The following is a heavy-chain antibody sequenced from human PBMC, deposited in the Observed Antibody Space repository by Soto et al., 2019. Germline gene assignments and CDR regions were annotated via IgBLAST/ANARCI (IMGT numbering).Heavy chain of an antibody. J-gene: IGHJ3*02. Sequence: ASVKVSCKVSGYTLTELSMHWVRQAPGKGLEWMGGFDPEDGETIYAQKFQGRVTMTEDTSTDTAYMELSSLRSEDTAVYYCATGLYCSSTSCYSEEAFDIWGQGTMVTVSS. CDR3: ATGLYCSSTSCYSEEAFDI. V-gene: IGHV1-24*01. CDR2: FDPEDGET. D-gene: IGHD2-2*01. CDR1: GYTLTELS.